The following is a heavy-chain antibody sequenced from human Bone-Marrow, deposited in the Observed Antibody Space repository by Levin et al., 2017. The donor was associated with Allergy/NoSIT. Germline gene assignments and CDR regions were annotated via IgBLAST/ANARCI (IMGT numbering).Heavy chain of an antibody. CDR2: IIPILDVA. J-gene: IGHJ3*01. V-gene: IGHV1-69*04. CDR3: ARGGVPVATTGALDV. Sequence: SGGSLRLSCKASGGTFSNNAVSWVRQAPGQGLEWMGRIIPILDVANYAHKFHDRLRITADKSTVTAYMELSSLTSEDTALYYCARGGVPVATTGALDVWGQGTLVIVSS. D-gene: IGHD2-2*01. CDR1: GGTFSNNA.